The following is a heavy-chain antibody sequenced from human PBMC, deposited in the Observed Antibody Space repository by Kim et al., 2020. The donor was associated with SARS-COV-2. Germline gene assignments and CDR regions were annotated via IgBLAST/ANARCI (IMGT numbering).Heavy chain of an antibody. J-gene: IGHJ4*02. Sequence: PAFQGQLTISADKSNSTAYLQWSSLKASDTAMYYCARHAASPDPIDYWGQGTLVTVSS. CDR3: ARHAASPDPIDY. V-gene: IGHV5-51*01.